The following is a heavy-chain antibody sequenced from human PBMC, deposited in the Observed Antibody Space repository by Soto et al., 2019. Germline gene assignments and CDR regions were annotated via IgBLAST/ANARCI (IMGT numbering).Heavy chain of an antibody. J-gene: IGHJ6*02. CDR3: GYDFWSGYYSVGQTSGMDV. CDR1: GFTFSGSA. CDR2: IRDKVNKYAT. D-gene: IGHD3-3*01. Sequence: EVQLVESGGGLVQPGGSLKLSCAASGFTFSGSAIHWVRQASGKGLEWVGRIRDKVNKYATAYAASVTGRFTISRDDSKSMAYLQMTSLKTDDTAVYYCGYDFWSGYYSVGQTSGMDVWGQGTTVTVSS. V-gene: IGHV3-73*02.